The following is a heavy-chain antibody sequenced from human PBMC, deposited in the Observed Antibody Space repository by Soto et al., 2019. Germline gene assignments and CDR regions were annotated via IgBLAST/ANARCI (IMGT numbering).Heavy chain of an antibody. CDR1: GFTFSSYA. D-gene: IGHD1-26*01. Sequence: EVQLLESGGGLVQHGGFLRLSCAASGFTFSSYAMRLVRQAPVKGREWVSAISGSGDSTYYADSVKGRCTISRDTSKNTLYLQINSLRAEDTAVNYCARQGSGSYYDYWGQGTLVTVSS. V-gene: IGHV3-23*01. CDR2: ISGSGDST. J-gene: IGHJ4*02. CDR3: ARQGSGSYYDY.